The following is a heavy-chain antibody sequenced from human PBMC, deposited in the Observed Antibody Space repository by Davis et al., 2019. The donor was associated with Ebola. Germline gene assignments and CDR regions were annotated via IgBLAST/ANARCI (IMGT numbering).Heavy chain of an antibody. CDR1: GFTFSDHY. Sequence: GESLKISCAASGFTFSDHYMSWIRQAPGKGLEWVSKISSKSTRTEYADSVRGRFTISRDNAKNLVILEMNSLRAEDKAVYYCAREGFYFYGLDVWGQGTTVTVSS. CDR3: AREGFYFYGLDV. J-gene: IGHJ6*02. CDR2: ISSKSTRT. V-gene: IGHV3-11*06. D-gene: IGHD2/OR15-2a*01.